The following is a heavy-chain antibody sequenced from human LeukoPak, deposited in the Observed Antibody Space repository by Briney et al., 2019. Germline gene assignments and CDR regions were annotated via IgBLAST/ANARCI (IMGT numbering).Heavy chain of an antibody. Sequence: QTGGSLRLSCAASGFTFSSYWMSWVRQAPGKGLEWVANIKQDGSEKYYVDSVKGRFTISRDNAKNSLYLQMNSLRAEDTAVYYCARVPHCSGGSCYSYFDYWGQGTLVTVSS. D-gene: IGHD2-15*01. CDR3: ARVPHCSGGSCYSYFDY. J-gene: IGHJ4*02. CDR2: IKQDGSEK. CDR1: GFTFSSYW. V-gene: IGHV3-7*01.